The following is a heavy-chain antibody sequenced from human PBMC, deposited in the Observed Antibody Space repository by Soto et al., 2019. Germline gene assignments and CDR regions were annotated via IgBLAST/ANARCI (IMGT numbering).Heavy chain of an antibody. J-gene: IGHJ4*02. Sequence: QVQLVQSGAEVKKPGASVKVSCKASGYTFTGYYIHWVRQAPGQGLEWMGWINPNSGGTKYPQKFQGRVTMTRDTSIRTVYMSLTGLKSDDTALYFCARDLAKGGGSAGFDYWGQVTLVAVSS. D-gene: IGHD2-15*01. V-gene: IGHV1-2*02. CDR1: GYTFTGYY. CDR2: INPNSGGT. CDR3: ARDLAKGGGSAGFDY.